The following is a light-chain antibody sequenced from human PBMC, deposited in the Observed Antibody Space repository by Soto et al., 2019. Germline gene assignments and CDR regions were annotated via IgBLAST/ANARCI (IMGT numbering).Light chain of an antibody. V-gene: IGKV1-39*01. CDR2: AAS. CDR3: QQSYGTPLT. Sequence: DMEMTQSPSSLSASVGDRVTITCRASQSISNYLNWYQHKPGKVPKLLIYAASSLQSGVPTRFSGSGSATDFTLTINSLQPEDFATYCCQQSYGTPLTFGGGTKIEIK. J-gene: IGKJ4*01. CDR1: QSISNY.